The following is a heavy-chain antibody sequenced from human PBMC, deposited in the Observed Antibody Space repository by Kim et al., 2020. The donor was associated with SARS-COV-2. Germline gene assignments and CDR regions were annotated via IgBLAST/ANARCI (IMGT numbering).Heavy chain of an antibody. Sequence: GGSLRLSCVASVFTFSSYAMSWVRQAPGKGLEWVSVISGSTSSTDYADSVKGRFTIFRDNSKNTLYLQMNSLRAEDTAVYHCAKHSAVVRGVIDYWGQGTLVTVSS. V-gene: IGHV3-23*01. J-gene: IGHJ4*02. CDR1: VFTFSSYA. D-gene: IGHD3-10*01. CDR2: ISGSTSST. CDR3: AKHSAVVRGVIDY.